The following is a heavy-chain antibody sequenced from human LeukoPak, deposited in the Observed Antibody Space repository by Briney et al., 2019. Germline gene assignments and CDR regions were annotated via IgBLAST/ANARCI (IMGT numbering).Heavy chain of an antibody. CDR3: AIEGVYCSGGSCYGGSFDP. J-gene: IGHJ5*02. D-gene: IGHD2-15*01. CDR1: GGSSSSYY. CDR2: IYTSGST. V-gene: IGHV4-4*07. Sequence: KTSETLSLTCTVSGGSSSSYYWSWIRQPAGKGLEWIGRIYTSGSTNYNPSLKSRVTMSVDTSKNQFSLKLSSVTAADTAVYYCAIEGVYCSGGSCYGGSFDPWGQGTLVTVSS.